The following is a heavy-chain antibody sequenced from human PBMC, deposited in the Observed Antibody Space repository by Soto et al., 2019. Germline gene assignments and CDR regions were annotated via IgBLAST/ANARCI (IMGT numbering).Heavy chain of an antibody. Sequence: GASVKVSCKASGYTFTSYGISWVRQAPGQGLEWMGWISAYNGNTNYAQKLQGRVTMTTDTSTSTAYMELRSLRSDDTAVYYCARGSLGGLRSWWFDPWGQGTLVTVSS. D-gene: IGHD4-17*01. J-gene: IGHJ5*02. CDR2: ISAYNGNT. V-gene: IGHV1-18*01. CDR1: GYTFTSYG. CDR3: ARGSLGGLRSWWFDP.